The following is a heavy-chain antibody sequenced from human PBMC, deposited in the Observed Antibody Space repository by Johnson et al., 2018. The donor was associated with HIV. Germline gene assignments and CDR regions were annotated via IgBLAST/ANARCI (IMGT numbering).Heavy chain of an antibody. J-gene: IGHJ3*02. D-gene: IGHD6-19*01. Sequence: QMLLVESGGGVVQPGRSLRLSCAASGFMFSYYAMHWVRQAPGKGLEWVAVISYDGSNKYYADSVKGRFTISRDNSKNTLYLQMNSLRAEDTAVYYCASGGWLEGAFDIWGQGTMVTVSS. CDR3: ASGGWLEGAFDI. CDR2: ISYDGSNK. V-gene: IGHV3-30-3*01. CDR1: GFMFSYYA.